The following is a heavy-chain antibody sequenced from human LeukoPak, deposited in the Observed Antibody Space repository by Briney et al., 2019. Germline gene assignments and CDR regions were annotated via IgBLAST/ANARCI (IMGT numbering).Heavy chain of an antibody. D-gene: IGHD5-18*01. CDR3: ARDRGGLPY. CDR2: IKQDGSEK. Sequence: GGSLRLSCAASGFTINTYWMTWVRQAPGKGLEWVANIKQDGSEKYYVDSVEGRFTISRDNAENSLYLQMNNLRVDDTAVYYCARDRGGLPYWGQGTLVTVSS. CDR1: GFTINTYW. J-gene: IGHJ4*02. V-gene: IGHV3-7*04.